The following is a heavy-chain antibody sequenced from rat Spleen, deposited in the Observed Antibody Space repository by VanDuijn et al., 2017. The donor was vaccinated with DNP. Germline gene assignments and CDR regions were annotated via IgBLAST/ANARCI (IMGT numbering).Heavy chain of an antibody. J-gene: IGHJ2*01. CDR1: GFTFSDYV. CDR2: ISYDGSDT. Sequence: EVQLVESGGGLVQPGRSMKLSCAASGFTFSDYVMAWVLQAPMKGLEWVATISYDGSDTYYRDSVKGRFTISRDNAKSTLYLQMDSLRSEDTATYYCTSNPHIRTAAPFDYWGQGVMVTVSS. D-gene: IGHD3-8*01. V-gene: IGHV5-7*01. CDR3: TSNPHIRTAAPFDY.